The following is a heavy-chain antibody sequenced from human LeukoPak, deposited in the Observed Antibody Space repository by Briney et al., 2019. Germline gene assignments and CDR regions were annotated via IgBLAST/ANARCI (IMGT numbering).Heavy chain of an antibody. V-gene: IGHV1-18*01. CDR2: ISAYNGNT. CDR3: ARIPLGELSSDY. CDR1: GGTFSSYA. D-gene: IGHD3-16*02. J-gene: IGHJ4*02. Sequence: ASVKVSCKASGGTFSSYAISWVRQAPGQGLEWMGWISAYNGNTNYAQKLQGRVTMTTDTSTSTAYMELRSLRSDDTAVYYCARIPLGELSSDYWGQGTLVTVSS.